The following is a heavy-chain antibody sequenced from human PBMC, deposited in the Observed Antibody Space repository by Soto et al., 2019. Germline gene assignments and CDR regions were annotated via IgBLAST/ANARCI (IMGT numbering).Heavy chain of an antibody. J-gene: IGHJ4*02. V-gene: IGHV3-7*01. Sequence: EVQLVESGGGLVQPGGSLRLSCAASGFTFSNFWMSWVRQAPGKGLEWVANIRQDGGEKYYVDSVKGRFTISRDNAQNTLLLEINSLTAGDTAVYYCARDKDTGDYRIDYWGQGTLVTVSS. CDR2: IRQDGGEK. CDR3: ARDKDTGDYRIDY. D-gene: IGHD4-17*01. CDR1: GFTFSNFW.